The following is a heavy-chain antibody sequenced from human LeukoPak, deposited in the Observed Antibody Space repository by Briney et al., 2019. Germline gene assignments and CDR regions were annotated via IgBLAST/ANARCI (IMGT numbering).Heavy chain of an antibody. Sequence: SETLSLTCTVSGGSISSSSYYWGWIRQPPGKGLEWIGSIYYSGSTYYNPSLKSRVTISVDTSKNQFSLKLNSVTAADTAVYYCARQSWDLYYYFDYWGQGTLVTVSS. CDR2: IYYSGST. CDR3: ARQSWDLYYYFDY. V-gene: IGHV4-39*01. CDR1: GGSISSSSYY. J-gene: IGHJ4*02. D-gene: IGHD1-26*01.